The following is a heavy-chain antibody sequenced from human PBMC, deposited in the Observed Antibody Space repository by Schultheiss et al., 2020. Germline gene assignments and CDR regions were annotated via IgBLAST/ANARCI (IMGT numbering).Heavy chain of an antibody. V-gene: IGHV4-39*01. CDR1: GGSISSSSYY. CDR2: IYYSGST. CDR3: ARAYYDYVWGSYRYPLVYFDY. D-gene: IGHD3-16*02. J-gene: IGHJ4*02. Sequence: SETLSLTCTVSGGSISSSSYYWGWIRQPPGKGLEWIGSIYYSGSTYYNPSLKSRVTISVDTSKNQFSLKLSSVTAADTAVYYCARAYYDYVWGSYRYPLVYFDYWGQGTLVTVSS.